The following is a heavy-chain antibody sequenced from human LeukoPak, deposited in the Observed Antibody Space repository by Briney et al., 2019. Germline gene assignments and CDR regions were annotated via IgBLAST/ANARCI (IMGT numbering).Heavy chain of an antibody. V-gene: IGHV4-59*01. J-gene: IGHJ5*02. CDR3: AREPNDYGVRWFDP. D-gene: IGHD4-17*01. Sequence: SETLSLTCTVSGGSISSYYWSWIRQPPGKGLEWIGYIYYSGSTNYNPSLKSRVTVSVDTSKNQFSLKLSSVTAADTAVYYCAREPNDYGVRWFDPWGQGTLVTVSS. CDR1: GGSISSYY. CDR2: IYYSGST.